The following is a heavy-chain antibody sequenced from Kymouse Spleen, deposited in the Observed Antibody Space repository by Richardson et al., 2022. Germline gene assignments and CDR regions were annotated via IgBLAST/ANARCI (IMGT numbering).Heavy chain of an antibody. CDR3: TSPRGSGSYYPNGMDV. CDR1: GFTFSGSA. D-gene: IGHD3-10*01. CDR2: IRSKANSYAT. V-gene: IGHV3-73*02. J-gene: IGHJ6*02. Sequence: EVQLVESGGGLVQPGGSLKLSCAASGFTFSGSAMHWVRQASGKGLEWVGRIRSKANSYATAYAASVKGRFTISRDDSKNTAYLQMNSLKTEDTAVYYCTSPRGSGSYYPNGMDVWGQGTTVTVSS.